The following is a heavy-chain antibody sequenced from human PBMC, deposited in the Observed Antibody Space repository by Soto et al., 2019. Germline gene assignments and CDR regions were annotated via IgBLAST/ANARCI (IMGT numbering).Heavy chain of an antibody. J-gene: IGHJ4*02. CDR2: IYYSGST. Sequence: QVQLQESGPGLVKPSQTLSLTCTVSGGSISSGGYYWSWIRQHPGKGLEWIGYIYYSGSTYYNPSLKSRVTISGHTSKHQFSLKLSSGTAADTAVYYCARGVTLVRGVIHTPYFDYWGQGTLVTVSS. V-gene: IGHV4-31*03. CDR1: GGSISSGGYY. D-gene: IGHD3-10*01. CDR3: ARGVTLVRGVIHTPYFDY.